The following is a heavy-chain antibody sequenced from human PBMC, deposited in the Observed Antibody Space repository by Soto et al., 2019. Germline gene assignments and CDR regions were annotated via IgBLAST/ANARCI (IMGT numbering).Heavy chain of an antibody. CDR3: ARVAGAFIVGAPGYFDY. CDR1: GFTFSSYS. CDR2: ISSSSSYI. V-gene: IGHV3-21*01. Sequence: EVQLVESGGGLVKPGGSLRLSCAASGFTFSSYSMNWVRQAPGKGLEWVSSISSSSSYIYYADSVKGRFTISRDNAKNSLYLQMNSLRAEDTAVYYCARVAGAFIVGAPGYFDYWGQGTLVTVSS. J-gene: IGHJ4*02. D-gene: IGHD1-26*01.